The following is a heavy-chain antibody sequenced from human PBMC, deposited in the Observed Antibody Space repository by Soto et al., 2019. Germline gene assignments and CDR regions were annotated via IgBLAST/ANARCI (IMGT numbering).Heavy chain of an antibody. Sequence: SGPTLVKPTQTLTLTCTFSGFSLSTSGGGVGGIRQPPGKALEWLSLIYWDDDKLDNPSLNSRLTISKDNSKNQAVHTIINNYPVDPSTYYCAHSTWSSCYYFDYWGQGTLVTVSS. CDR2: IYWDDDK. D-gene: IGHD2-2*01. J-gene: IGHJ4*02. V-gene: IGHV2-5*02. CDR3: AHSTWSSCYYFDY. CDR1: GFSLSTSGGG.